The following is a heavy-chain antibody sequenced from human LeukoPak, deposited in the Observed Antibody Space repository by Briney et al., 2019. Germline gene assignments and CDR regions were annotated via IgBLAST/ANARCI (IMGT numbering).Heavy chain of an antibody. D-gene: IGHD6-13*01. CDR1: GGSISSCY. Sequence: SETLSLTCTVSGGSISSCYWSWIRQPPGKGLEWIGYIYYSGSTNYNPSLKSRVTISVDTSKNQFSLKLSSVTAADTAVYYCARSSIAAAGSQFDYWGQGTLVTVSS. J-gene: IGHJ4*02. CDR3: ARSSIAAAGSQFDY. V-gene: IGHV4-59*01. CDR2: IYYSGST.